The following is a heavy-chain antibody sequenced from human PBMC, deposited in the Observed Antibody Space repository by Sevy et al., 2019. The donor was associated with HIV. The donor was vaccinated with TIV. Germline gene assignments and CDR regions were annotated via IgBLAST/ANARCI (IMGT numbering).Heavy chain of an antibody. CDR1: GSTFSSYW. Sequence: GGSLRLSCAASGSTFSSYWMSWVRQAPGKGLEWVANIKQDGSEKYYVDSVKGRFTISRDNAKNSLYLQMNSLRAEDTAVYYCARDKAAPNPAFDYWGQGTLVTVSS. J-gene: IGHJ4*02. CDR3: ARDKAAPNPAFDY. CDR2: IKQDGSEK. V-gene: IGHV3-7*01. D-gene: IGHD6-13*01.